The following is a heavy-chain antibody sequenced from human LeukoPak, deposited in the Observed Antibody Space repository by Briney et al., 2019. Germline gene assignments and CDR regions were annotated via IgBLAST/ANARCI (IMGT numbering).Heavy chain of an antibody. Sequence: SETLSLTCTVSGGSISSYYWSWIRQPPGKGLEWIGYIYFSGSTNYNPSLKSRVTISVDTSKNQFSLKLSSVTAADTAVYYCAIGLSSGWYKDAFDIWGQGTMVTVSS. J-gene: IGHJ3*02. CDR2: IYFSGST. CDR1: GGSISSYY. D-gene: IGHD6-19*01. CDR3: AIGLSSGWYKDAFDI. V-gene: IGHV4-59*08.